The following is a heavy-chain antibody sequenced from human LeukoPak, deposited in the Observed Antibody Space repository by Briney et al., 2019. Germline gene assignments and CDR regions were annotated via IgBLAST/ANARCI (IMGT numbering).Heavy chain of an antibody. J-gene: IGHJ6*02. Sequence: PGGSLRLSCAASGFSFDDYAMHWVRQAPGKGLEWVSLISGDSHSTFYADSVKGRFTISRGNSKNSLYLQMNSLRNDDTALYYCARDTEGYIYGYYYYGMDVWGQGTTVTVSS. CDR3: ARDTEGYIYGYYYYGMDV. CDR2: ISGDSHST. D-gene: IGHD5-18*01. V-gene: IGHV3-43*02. CDR1: GFSFDDYA.